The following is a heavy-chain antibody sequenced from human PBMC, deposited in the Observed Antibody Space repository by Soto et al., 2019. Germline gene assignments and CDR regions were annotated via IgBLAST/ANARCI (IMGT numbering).Heavy chain of an antibody. V-gene: IGHV4-59*01. J-gene: IGHJ4*02. CDR1: SGSMRNYF. D-gene: IGHD6-13*01. Sequence: PSETLSLTCTVSSGSMRNYFWTWIRQPPGKGLEWIGYIHYSGTTSFFPSYNPSLRSRVTISEDTSKNQFSLKLLSVTTADTAVYFCAAGEASSRNLAPYYLDFWGQGTLVTVS. CDR2: IHYSGTT. CDR3: AAGEASSRNLAPYYLDF.